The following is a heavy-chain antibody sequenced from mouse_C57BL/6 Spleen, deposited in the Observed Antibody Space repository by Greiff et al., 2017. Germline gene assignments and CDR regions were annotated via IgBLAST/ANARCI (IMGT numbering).Heavy chain of an antibody. CDR3: TRHYSNSFDY. J-gene: IGHJ2*01. V-gene: IGHV1-15*01. Sequence: QVQLQQSGAELVRPGASVTLSCKASGYTFTDYEMHWVKQTPVHGLEWIGAIDPETGGTAYNQKFKGKAILTADKSSSTAYMELRSLTSADSAVYYCTRHYSNSFDYWGQGTTLTVSS. CDR2: IDPETGGT. CDR1: GYTFTDYE. D-gene: IGHD2-5*01.